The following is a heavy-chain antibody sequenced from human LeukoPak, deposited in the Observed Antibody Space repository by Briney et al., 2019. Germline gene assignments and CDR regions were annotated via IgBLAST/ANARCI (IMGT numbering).Heavy chain of an antibody. CDR2: ISWDGDST. J-gene: IGHJ4*02. D-gene: IGHD1-26*01. Sequence: PRGSLRLSCAASGFTFDDYTMHWVRQAPGKGLEWVSLISWDGDSTYYADSVKGRFTISRDNSKNSLFLQMNSLRTEDTALYFCAKDIYAKGAVGAFDYWGQGTLESVSS. CDR1: GFTFDDYT. CDR3: AKDIYAKGAVGAFDY. V-gene: IGHV3-43*01.